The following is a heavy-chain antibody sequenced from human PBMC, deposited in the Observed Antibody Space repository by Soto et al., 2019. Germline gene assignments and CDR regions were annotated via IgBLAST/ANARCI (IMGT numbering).Heavy chain of an antibody. CDR3: ARQATLLRYFDWSSGNNWFDP. J-gene: IGHJ5*02. CDR2: IYYSGST. Sequence: SETLSLTCTVSGGSISSSSYYWGWIRQPPGKGLEWIGSIYYSGSTYYNPSLKSRVTISVDTSKNQFSLKLSSVTAADTAVYYCARQATLLRYFDWSSGNNWFDPWGQGTLVTVSS. V-gene: IGHV4-39*01. D-gene: IGHD3-9*01. CDR1: GGSISSSSYY.